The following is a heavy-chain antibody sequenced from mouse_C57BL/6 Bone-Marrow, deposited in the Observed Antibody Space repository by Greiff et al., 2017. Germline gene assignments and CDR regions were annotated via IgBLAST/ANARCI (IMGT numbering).Heavy chain of an antibody. CDR2: ISYDGSN. CDR1: GYSITSGYY. Sequence: EVHLVESGPGLVKPSQSLSLTCSVTGYSITSGYYWNWLRQFPGNKLEWMGYISYDGSNNYNPSLKNRIAITRDTSKNPFFLKLNSVTTEDTATYYCARGGDYYSNYVDWFAYWGQGTLVTVSA. V-gene: IGHV3-6*01. J-gene: IGHJ3*01. D-gene: IGHD2-5*01. CDR3: ARGGDYYSNYVDWFAY.